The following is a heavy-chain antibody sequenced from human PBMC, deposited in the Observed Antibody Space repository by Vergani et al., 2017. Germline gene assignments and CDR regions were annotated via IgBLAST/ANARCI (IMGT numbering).Heavy chain of an antibody. D-gene: IGHD3-3*01. V-gene: IGHV2-26*01. CDR2: IFSNDEK. Sequence: QVTLKESGPVLVKPTETLTLTCTVSGFSLSNARMGVSWIRQPPGKALEWLAHIFSNDEKSYSTSLKSRLTISKDTSKGQVVLTMTNMDPVDTATYYCARIVSFGVVIIRYYFDYWGQGTLVTVSS. CDR1: GFSLSNARMG. CDR3: ARIVSFGVVIIRYYFDY. J-gene: IGHJ4*02.